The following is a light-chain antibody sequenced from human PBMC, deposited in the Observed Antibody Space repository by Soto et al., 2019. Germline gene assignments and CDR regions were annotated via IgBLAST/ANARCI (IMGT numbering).Light chain of an antibody. J-gene: IGLJ2*01. V-gene: IGLV1-40*01. CDR2: GNN. CDR1: SSNIGAGYD. Sequence: QSVLTQPPSVSGAPGQRVTISCTGSSSNIGAGYDVYWYQQLPGTAPKLLIYGNNNRPSGVPDRFSGSKSGTSASLAITGLQAEDEADYYCQSYDSSLSGYVFGGGTKVTVL. CDR3: QSYDSSLSGYV.